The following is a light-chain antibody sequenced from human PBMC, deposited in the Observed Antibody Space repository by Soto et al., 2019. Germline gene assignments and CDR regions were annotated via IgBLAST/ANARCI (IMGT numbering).Light chain of an antibody. CDR2: DVN. CDR1: RSDIGAYNF. CDR3: TSWTTSTTMI. V-gene: IGLV2-14*03. J-gene: IGLJ2*01. Sequence: QTVVTQPASVSGSPGQSITISCTGTRSDIGAYNFVSWYQQHPGEVPNLILYDVNVRPSGVSNRFSGSKSGNTASLTISGLQAEDEADYYCTSWTTSTTMIFSGGTKVTVL.